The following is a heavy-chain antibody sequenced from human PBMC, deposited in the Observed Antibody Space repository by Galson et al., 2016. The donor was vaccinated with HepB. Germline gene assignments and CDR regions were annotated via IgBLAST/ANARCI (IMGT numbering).Heavy chain of an antibody. CDR2: INSYGTIT. Sequence: SLRLSCAASGFLFDSYWIHWVRQAPGKGLVWVSRINSYGTITSYADSVKGRFIISRDNAKRIVYLQMDNLRAEDTAVYYCARPPGTSGPYAMEVWGKGTAVKVSS. D-gene: IGHD1-1*01. CDR1: GFLFDSYW. J-gene: IGHJ6*04. CDR3: ARPPGTSGPYAMEV. V-gene: IGHV3-74*01.